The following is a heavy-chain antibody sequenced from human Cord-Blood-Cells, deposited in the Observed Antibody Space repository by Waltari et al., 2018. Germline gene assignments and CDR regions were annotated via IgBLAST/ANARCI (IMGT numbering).Heavy chain of an antibody. D-gene: IGHD3-3*01. V-gene: IGHV4-39*01. J-gene: IGHJ4*02. CDR1: GGSISSRSYY. Sequence: QLQLQESGPGLVKPSETLSLTCTVSGGSISSRSYYWGWIRQPPGKGLEWIGSIYYSGSTYYNPSLKSRVTISVDTSKNQFSLKLSSVTAADTAVYYCARSANDFWSGYYFDYWGQGTMVTVSS. CDR2: IYYSGST. CDR3: ARSANDFWSGYYFDY.